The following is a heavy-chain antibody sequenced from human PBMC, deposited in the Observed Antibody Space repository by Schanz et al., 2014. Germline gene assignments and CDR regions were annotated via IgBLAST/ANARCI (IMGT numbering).Heavy chain of an antibody. J-gene: IGHJ5*02. Sequence: EVQLLESGGGLVQPGGSLRLSCAASGITFSSHSFNWVRQAPGKGLEWISYIGSSSSRIDHADSVKGRFTISRDNAKNSLYLQMNSLRAEDTAVYYCARPALWFGDNCFDPWGQGTLVTVSS. V-gene: IGHV3-48*01. CDR1: GITFSSHS. CDR3: ARPALWFGDNCFDP. D-gene: IGHD3-10*01. CDR2: IGSSSSRI.